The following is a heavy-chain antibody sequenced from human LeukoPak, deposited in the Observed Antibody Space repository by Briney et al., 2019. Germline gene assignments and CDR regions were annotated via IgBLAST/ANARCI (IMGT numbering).Heavy chain of an antibody. V-gene: IGHV3-48*04. D-gene: IGHD3-10*01. CDR3: ARDHAPVYGSGSYPPIQH. Sequence: GGSLRLSCAASGFTFSSYSMNWVRQAPGKGLEWVSYISSSSSTIYYADSVKGRFTISRDNAKNSLYLQMNSLRAEDTAVYYCARDHAPVYGSGSYPPIQHWGQGTLVTVSS. CDR1: GFTFSSYS. J-gene: IGHJ1*01. CDR2: ISSSSSTI.